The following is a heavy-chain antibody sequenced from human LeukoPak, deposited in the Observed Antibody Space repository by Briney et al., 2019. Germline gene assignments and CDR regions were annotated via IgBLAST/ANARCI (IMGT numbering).Heavy chain of an antibody. Sequence: GGSLRLPCAASGFTFSDYYMNWIRQAPGKGLEWVSYISSSSSIIYYADSVKGRFTISRDNAKNSLYLQMNSLRAEDTAVYYCAKGSPEIVVVPAAMQWGQGTLVTVSS. J-gene: IGHJ4*02. D-gene: IGHD2-2*01. CDR2: ISSSSSII. CDR1: GFTFSDYY. V-gene: IGHV3-11*04. CDR3: AKGSPEIVVVPAAMQ.